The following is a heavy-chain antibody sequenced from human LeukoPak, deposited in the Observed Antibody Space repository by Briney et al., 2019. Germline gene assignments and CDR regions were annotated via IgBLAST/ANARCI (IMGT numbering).Heavy chain of an antibody. CDR2: ISSNGGST. D-gene: IGHD2-15*01. V-gene: IGHV3-64*01. J-gene: IGHJ4*02. CDR3: ARDAEYCSGGSCYDY. Sequence: PGRSLRLSCAASGFTFSSYAMHWVRQAPGKGQEYVSAISSNGGSTYYANSVKGRFTISRDNSKNTLYLQMGSLRAEDMAVYYCARDAEYCSGGSCYDYWGQGTLVSVS. CDR1: GFTFSSYA.